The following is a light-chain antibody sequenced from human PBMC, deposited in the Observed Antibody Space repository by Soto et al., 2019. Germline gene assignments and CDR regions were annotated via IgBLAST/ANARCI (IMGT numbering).Light chain of an antibody. CDR3: HSYGGSYT. J-gene: IGKJ2*01. CDR2: AAS. V-gene: IGKV3-20*01. CDR1: QSVTSNY. Sequence: EIVLTQSPGTLSLSPGQRVTLSCRASQSVTSNYLAWYRQNPGQAPRLLIYAASSRAPGTPDRFSGSGSGPDFTLPVSRLEPEDFAVYYCHSYGGSYTFGQGTRLEIK.